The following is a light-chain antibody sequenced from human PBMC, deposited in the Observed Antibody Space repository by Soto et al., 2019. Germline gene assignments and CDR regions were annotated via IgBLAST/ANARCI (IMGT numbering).Light chain of an antibody. J-gene: IGLJ3*02. V-gene: IGLV9-49*01. CDR2: VGTGGIVG. CDR3: GADHGSGSNFVWV. CDR1: SGYSNYK. Sequence: QAVVTQPPSASASLGASVTLTCTLSSGYSNYKVDWYQQRPGKGPRFVMRVGTGGIVGSKGDGIPDRFSVLGSGLNRYLTIKNIQEEDESDYHCGADHGSGSNFVWVFGGWTKLTVL.